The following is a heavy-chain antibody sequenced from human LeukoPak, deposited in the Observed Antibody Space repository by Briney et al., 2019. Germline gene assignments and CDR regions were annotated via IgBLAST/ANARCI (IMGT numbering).Heavy chain of an antibody. V-gene: IGHV3-23*01. CDR3: AKTPPEGQYQLLVYYYYMDV. CDR1: GFTFSSYA. CDR2: ISGSGGST. J-gene: IGHJ6*03. Sequence: PGGSLRLSCAASGFTFSSYAMSWVRQAPGKGLERVSAISGSGGSTYYADSVKGRFTISRDNSKNTLYLQMNSLRAEDTAVYYCAKTPPEGQYQLLVYYYYMDVWGKGTTVTVSS. D-gene: IGHD2-2*01.